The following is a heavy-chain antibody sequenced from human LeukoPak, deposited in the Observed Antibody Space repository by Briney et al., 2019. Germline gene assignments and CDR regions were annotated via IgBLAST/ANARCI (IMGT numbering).Heavy chain of an antibody. CDR1: GFTFSSYE. V-gene: IGHV3-48*03. Sequence: GGSLRLSCAASGFTFSSYEMNWVRQAPGKGLEWVSYISSSGSTIYYADSVKGRFTISRDNAKNTLYLQMNSLRAEDTAVYYCAGQRWLQSDFDYWGQGTLATVSS. D-gene: IGHD5-24*01. J-gene: IGHJ4*02. CDR2: ISSSGSTI. CDR3: AGQRWLQSDFDY.